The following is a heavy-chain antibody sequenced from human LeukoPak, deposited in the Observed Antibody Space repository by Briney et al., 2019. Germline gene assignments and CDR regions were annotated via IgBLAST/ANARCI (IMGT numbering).Heavy chain of an antibody. CDR3: ARGPDGDYSYNYFDY. CDR2: IDWSGGHT. J-gene: IGHJ4*02. D-gene: IGHD4-17*01. V-gene: IGHV3-20*04. Sequence: GSLRLSCAASGFTFSSYWMSWVRQAPGKGLEWVSGIDWSGGHTGYGESVKGRFTISRDNAKSSLYLQMNSLRVEDTALYYCARGPDGDYSYNYFDYWGQGILVTVSS. CDR1: GFTFSSYW.